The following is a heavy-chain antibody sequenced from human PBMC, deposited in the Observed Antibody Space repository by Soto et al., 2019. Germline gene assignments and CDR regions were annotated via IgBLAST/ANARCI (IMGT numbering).Heavy chain of an antibody. Sequence: EVQLLESGGGLVQPGGSLRLSCAASGFTFSSYAMSWVRQAPGKGLEWVSAISGSGGSTYYADSVKGRFTISRDNSKNTLYLQMNSLRAEDTAVYYCAKTPQPYYDFWSGYYTPYFDYWGQGTLVTVSS. CDR3: AKTPQPYYDFWSGYYTPYFDY. J-gene: IGHJ4*02. CDR1: GFTFSSYA. D-gene: IGHD3-3*01. V-gene: IGHV3-23*01. CDR2: ISGSGGST.